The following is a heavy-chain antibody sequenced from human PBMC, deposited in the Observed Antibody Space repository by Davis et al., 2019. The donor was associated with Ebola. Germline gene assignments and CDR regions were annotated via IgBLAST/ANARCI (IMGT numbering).Heavy chain of an antibody. CDR1: GYTFTSYG. CDR2: ISAYNGNT. D-gene: IGHD2-2*01. J-gene: IGHJ6*02. CDR3: ARGSRTIRYYYYGMDV. Sequence: AASVKVSCKASGYTFTSYGISWVRQAPGQGLEWMGWISAYNGNTNYAQKLQGRVTMTTDTSTSTAYMELRSLRSDDTAVYYCARGSRTIRYYYYGMDVWGQGTTVTVSS. V-gene: IGHV1-18*04.